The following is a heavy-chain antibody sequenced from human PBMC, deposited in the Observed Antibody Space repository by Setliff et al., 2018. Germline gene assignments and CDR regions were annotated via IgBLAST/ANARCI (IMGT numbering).Heavy chain of an antibody. D-gene: IGHD3-22*01. V-gene: IGHV4-34*01. CDR2: INHSGST. Sequence: SETLSLTCAVYGGSFSGYYWSWIRQPPGKGLEWIGEINHSGSTNYNPSLKSRVTISVDTSKNQFSLKLSSVTAADTAVYYCAREGSYDSIRFYGMDVWGQGTTVTVSS. CDR3: AREGSYDSIRFYGMDV. J-gene: IGHJ6*02. CDR1: GGSFSGYY.